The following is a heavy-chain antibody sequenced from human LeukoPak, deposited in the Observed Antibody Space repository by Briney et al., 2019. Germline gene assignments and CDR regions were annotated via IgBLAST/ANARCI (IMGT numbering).Heavy chain of an antibody. Sequence: PSQTLSLTCTVSGGSISSGSYWWSWIRQHPERGLEWIGYHYYSGNTYYNPSLKSRVSISVATPKNQLPLTLTSVTAADTAVYYCARGPRTSSAYHCNAMDVWGQGTTVTVSS. J-gene: IGHJ6*02. CDR2: HYYSGNT. CDR1: GGSISSGSYW. CDR3: ARGPRTSSAYHCNAMDV. V-gene: IGHV4-31*03. D-gene: IGHD2-8*01.